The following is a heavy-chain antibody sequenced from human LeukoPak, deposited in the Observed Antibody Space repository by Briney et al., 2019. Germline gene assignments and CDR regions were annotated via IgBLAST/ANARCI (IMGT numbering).Heavy chain of an antibody. D-gene: IGHD2-15*01. CDR1: ESTFSSYG. Sequence: GGSLRLSCAASESTFSSYGMNWVRQAPGKGLEWVSRISSSGAYTDYTDSVKGRFTISRDNAKNSLYLQMNSLRAEDTALYFCARGVGYCSSSRCSPGYYMDVWGQGTTVTVFS. V-gene: IGHV3-21*01. CDR2: ISSSGAYT. J-gene: IGHJ6*03. CDR3: ARGVGYCSSSRCSPGYYMDV.